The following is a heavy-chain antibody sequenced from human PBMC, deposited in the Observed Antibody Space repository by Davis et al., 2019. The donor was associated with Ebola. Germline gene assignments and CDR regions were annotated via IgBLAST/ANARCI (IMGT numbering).Heavy chain of an antibody. CDR1: GFIFSSYV. D-gene: IGHD4-17*01. CDR3: AKDNYAVTIMVGAFDI. CDR2: LGTSADT. J-gene: IGHJ3*02. V-gene: IGHV3-23*01. Sequence: GGSLRLSCAASGFIFSSYVMSWVRQAPGKGLEWVSTLGTSADTYYADSVKGRFTISRDNSKNTLYLQMNGLRVEDTAIYYCAKDNYAVTIMVGAFDIWGQGTVVTVSS.